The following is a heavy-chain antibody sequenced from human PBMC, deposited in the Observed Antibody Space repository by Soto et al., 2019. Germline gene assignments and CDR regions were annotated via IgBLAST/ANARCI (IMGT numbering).Heavy chain of an antibody. J-gene: IGHJ4*02. CDR2: IIPIFGTA. V-gene: IGHV1-69*12. D-gene: IGHD5-12*01. CDR3: AGSGYSGYENEGGSFDY. CDR1: GGTFSSYA. Sequence: QVQLVQSGAEVKKPGSSVKVSCKASGGTFSSYAISWVRQAPGQGLEWMGGIIPIFGTANYAQKFQGRVTITADESTSTAYMELSSLRSEDTAVYYCAGSGYSGYENEGGSFDYWGQGPLVTVSS.